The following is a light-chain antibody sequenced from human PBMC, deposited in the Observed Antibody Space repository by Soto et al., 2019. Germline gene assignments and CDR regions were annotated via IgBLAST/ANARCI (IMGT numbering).Light chain of an antibody. CDR3: QQYGSSPVT. CDR2: GAS. J-gene: IGKJ1*01. V-gene: IGKV3-20*01. CDR1: QSITNNY. Sequence: EIVLTQFPSTLSLPPADRARVSCRASQSITNNYLAWYQQKPCQAPRPLIYGASSRATGIPDRFSGSGSGTDFTLTISRLEPEDFAVYYCQQYGSSPVTFGQGTKVDI.